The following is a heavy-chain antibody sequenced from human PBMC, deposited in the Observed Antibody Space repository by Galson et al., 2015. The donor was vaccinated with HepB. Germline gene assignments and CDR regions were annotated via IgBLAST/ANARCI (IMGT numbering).Heavy chain of an antibody. CDR2: IDPSDSYT. CDR3: ARGYSGGYHDDY. D-gene: IGHD1-26*01. CDR1: GYSFTSYW. V-gene: IGHV5-10-1*01. J-gene: IGHJ4*02. Sequence: QSGAEVKKPGEPLRISCKASGYSFTSYWISWVRQMPGKGLEWMGRIDPSDSYTNYSPSFQGHVTISADKSISTAYLQWSSLKASDTAMYFCARGYSGGYHDDYWGQGTLVTVSS.